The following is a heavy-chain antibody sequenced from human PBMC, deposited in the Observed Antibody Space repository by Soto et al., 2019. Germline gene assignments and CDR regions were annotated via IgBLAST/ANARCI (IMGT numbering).Heavy chain of an antibody. CDR2: IYYSGIT. Sequence: SETLSLTCTVSGASISHVGHFWSWIRQHPGKGLEWIGYIYYSGITHYNPSLKSRAIISVDTSLSQISLNLSSVAAADTAVYFCARSAWAGEFDYWGQGTVVTVPS. CDR3: ARSAWAGEFDY. D-gene: IGHD6-19*01. J-gene: IGHJ4*02. V-gene: IGHV4-31*03. CDR1: GASISHVGHF.